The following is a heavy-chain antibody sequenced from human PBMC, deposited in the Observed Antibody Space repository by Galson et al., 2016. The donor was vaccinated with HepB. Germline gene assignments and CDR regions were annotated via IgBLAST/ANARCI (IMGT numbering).Heavy chain of an antibody. Sequence: ETLSLTCTISGGSTDGYYWHWIRQPPGKGLEWIGHISYIGSTYYSPSLKSRVMISLDTSKKEFSLNLTSVTAADTAVYYCVRVHLNAFDIWGQGTKVTVSS. CDR1: GGSTDGYY. V-gene: IGHV4-59*01. J-gene: IGHJ3*02. CDR2: ISYIGST. CDR3: VRVHLNAFDI.